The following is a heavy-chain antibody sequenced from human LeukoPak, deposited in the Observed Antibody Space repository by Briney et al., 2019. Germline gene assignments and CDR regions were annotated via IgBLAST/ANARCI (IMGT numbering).Heavy chain of an antibody. V-gene: IGHV4-59*08. Sequence: PSETLSLTCTVSGGSITSYYWSWIRQPPGKGLEWIGYIYYSGSTNYNPSLKSRVTISVDTSKNQFSLKLSSVTAADTAVYFCARQLRGEAVAGHLQPFDYWGQGTLVTVSS. CDR3: ARQLRGEAVAGHLQPFDY. CDR1: GGSITSYY. D-gene: IGHD6-19*01. CDR2: IYYSGST. J-gene: IGHJ4*02.